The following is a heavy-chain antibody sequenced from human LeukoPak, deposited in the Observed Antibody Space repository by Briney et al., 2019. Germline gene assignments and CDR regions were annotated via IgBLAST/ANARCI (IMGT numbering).Heavy chain of an antibody. D-gene: IGHD3-22*01. CDR1: GLTFGEYA. V-gene: IGHV3-49*04. Sequence: GGSLRLSCTASGLTFGEYAMSWVRQAPGKGLEWVGVIRSKAYGGTTEYAASVKGRFTISRDDSKSIAYLQMNSLKSEDTAVYHCLYYYDSSGYYLSDHWGQGTLVTVSS. CDR2: IRSKAYGGTT. J-gene: IGHJ4*02. CDR3: LYYYDSSGYYLSDH.